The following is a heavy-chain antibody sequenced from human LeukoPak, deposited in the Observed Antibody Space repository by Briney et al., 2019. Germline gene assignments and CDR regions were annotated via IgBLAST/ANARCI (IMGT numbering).Heavy chain of an antibody. CDR1: GFTVSNNY. CDR3: ARVGRPTGMLYTTSYYFDN. Sequence: PGGSLRHSCAASGFTVSNNYMSWVRQAPGKGLEWVSVIYRDGSTYYADSVKGRFTISRDNSKNTLFLQMNSLRAEDTALYYCARVGRPTGMLYTTSYYFDNWGQGTLVTVSS. D-gene: IGHD2-8*01. J-gene: IGHJ4*02. CDR2: IYRDGST. V-gene: IGHV3-53*01.